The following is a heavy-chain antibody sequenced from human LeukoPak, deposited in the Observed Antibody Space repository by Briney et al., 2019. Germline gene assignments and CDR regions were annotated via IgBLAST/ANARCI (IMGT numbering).Heavy chain of an antibody. CDR3: VRAEVLEGVTHQENWFDP. J-gene: IGHJ5*02. V-gene: IGHV1-69*13. Sequence: SVKDSCKAPGGTFSSYAISWGRQAPGQGLEWRGGIIAIFGTANSAQKLQGRVTLTAEESPSTACMELCRLRSADTAVYYCVRAEVLEGVTHQENWFDPWGQGTLVTVSS. D-gene: IGHD2-21*02. CDR2: IIAIFGTA. CDR1: GGTFSSYA.